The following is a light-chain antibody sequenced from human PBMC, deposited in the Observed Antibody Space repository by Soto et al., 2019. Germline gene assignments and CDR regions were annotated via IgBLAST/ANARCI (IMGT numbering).Light chain of an antibody. CDR2: DAS. Sequence: DIPMTQPPSSLSASVGDRVPITCQASQNINNYLNWYQQKPGRAPKLLIYDASNLEAGVPSRFRGSGSGTDFTFTISRLQPEDIATYYCQQYENLPTFGQGTRLEIK. V-gene: IGKV1-33*01. CDR1: QNINNY. CDR3: QQYENLPT. J-gene: IGKJ5*01.